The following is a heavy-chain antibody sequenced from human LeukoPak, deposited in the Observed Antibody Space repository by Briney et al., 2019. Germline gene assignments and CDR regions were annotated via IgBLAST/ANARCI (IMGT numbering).Heavy chain of an antibody. CDR2: IYPGDSDT. CDR1: GYSFTSYW. J-gene: IGHJ4*02. V-gene: IGHV5-51*01. Sequence: GESLKISCKGSGYSFTSYWFGWVRQMPGKGLEWMGIIYPGDSDTRYSPSFQGQVTISADKSISTAYLQWSSLKASDTAMYYCARQLAVSSINSDYWGQGTLVTVSS. CDR3: ARQLAVSSINSDY. D-gene: IGHD2-8*02.